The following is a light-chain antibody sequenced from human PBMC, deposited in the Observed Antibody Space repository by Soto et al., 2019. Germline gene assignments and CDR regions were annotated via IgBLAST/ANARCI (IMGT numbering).Light chain of an antibody. CDR1: QSVSSNY. Sequence: EIVLTQSPGTLSLSPGERATLSCRASQSVSSNYLAWYQQKPGQAPRLLIKGASSRATGIPDRFSGSGSGTDFTLTISRLEPEDFAVYYCQQYGSSSWTFGQGTKVDI. V-gene: IGKV3-20*01. CDR3: QQYGSSSWT. CDR2: GAS. J-gene: IGKJ1*01.